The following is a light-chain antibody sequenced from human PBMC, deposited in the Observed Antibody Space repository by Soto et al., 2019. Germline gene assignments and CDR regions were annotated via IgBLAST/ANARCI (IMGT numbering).Light chain of an antibody. Sequence: DSPMTQSPSTLSGSVGDRVTITCRASQTISSWLAWYQQKPGKAPTLLIYKASTLKSGVPSRFSGSGSGTEFTLTLSSLQPDDFANYDCQHYKSYAEAFGQGTKVELK. CDR2: KAS. CDR1: QTISSW. V-gene: IGKV1-5*03. J-gene: IGKJ1*01. CDR3: QHYKSYAEA.